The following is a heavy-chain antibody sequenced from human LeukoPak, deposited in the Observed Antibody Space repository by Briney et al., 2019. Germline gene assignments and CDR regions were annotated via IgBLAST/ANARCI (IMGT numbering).Heavy chain of an antibody. CDR1: GFDFSEYS. D-gene: IGHD3-10*01. V-gene: IGHV3-21*01. Sequence: PGGSLRLSCAASGFDFSEYSMNWVRQTTGKGLEWVSSISSSSNDIYYADSLKGRFTISRDNAKSSVYLQMNRLGADDTAVYYCARGGQRFGELLFDYWGQGSLVTVSS. CDR3: ARGGQRFGELLFDY. CDR2: ISSSSNDI. J-gene: IGHJ4*02.